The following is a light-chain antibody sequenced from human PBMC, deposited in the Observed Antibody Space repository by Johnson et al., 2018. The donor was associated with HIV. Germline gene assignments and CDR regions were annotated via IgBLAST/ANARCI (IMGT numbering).Light chain of an antibody. J-gene: IGLJ1*01. CDR2: DND. CDR3: ETRDSSLSGV. CDR1: DSNIGNNY. Sequence: HSVLTQPPSVSAAPGQKVTISCFGSDSNIGNNYVSWYQQLPGTAPKLLIYDNDKRPSGIPDRFSGSKSGTSATLGITGLQTGDEADYYCETRDSSLSGVFGTGTQVTVL. V-gene: IGLV1-51*01.